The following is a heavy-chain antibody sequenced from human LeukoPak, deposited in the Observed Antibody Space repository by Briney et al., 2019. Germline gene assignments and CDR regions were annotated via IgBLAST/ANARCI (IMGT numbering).Heavy chain of an antibody. CDR2: INHSGST. CDR3: ARDGSGSGWAN. Sequence: SETLSLTCAVYGGSFSGYYWSWIRQPPGKGLEWIGEINHSGSTNYNPSLKSRVTISVDTSKNQFSLKLSSVTAADTAVYYCARDGSGSGWANWGQGTLVTVSS. D-gene: IGHD6-19*01. CDR1: GGSFSGYY. V-gene: IGHV4-34*01. J-gene: IGHJ4*02.